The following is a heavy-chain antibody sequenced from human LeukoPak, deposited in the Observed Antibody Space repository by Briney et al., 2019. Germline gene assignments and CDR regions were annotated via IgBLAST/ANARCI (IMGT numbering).Heavy chain of an antibody. Sequence: GGSLRLSCAASGFTFSSYAMHWVRQAPGKGLEWVAVISYDGSNKYYADSVKGRFTISRDNSKNTLYLQMNSLRAEDTAVYYCARDPHYDFWSGYYPTGYSDYWGQGTLVTVSS. V-gene: IGHV3-30-3*01. D-gene: IGHD3-3*01. CDR2: ISYDGSNK. CDR1: GFTFSSYA. CDR3: ARDPHYDFWSGYYPTGYSDY. J-gene: IGHJ4*02.